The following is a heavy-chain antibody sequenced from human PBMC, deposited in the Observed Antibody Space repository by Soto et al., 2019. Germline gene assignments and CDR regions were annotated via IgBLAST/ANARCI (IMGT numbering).Heavy chain of an antibody. CDR1: GFTVSSNY. CDR2: IYSGGST. V-gene: IGHV3-53*04. Sequence: GGSLRLSCAASGFTVSSNYMSWVRQAPGKGLEWVSVIYSGGSTYYADSVKGRFTISRHNSKNTLYLQMNSLRAEDTAVYYCARGMGSGYGDRVSKQQYYYYYYMDVWGKGTTVTVSS. CDR3: ARGMGSGYGDRVSKQQYYYYYYMDV. J-gene: IGHJ6*03. D-gene: IGHD5-12*01.